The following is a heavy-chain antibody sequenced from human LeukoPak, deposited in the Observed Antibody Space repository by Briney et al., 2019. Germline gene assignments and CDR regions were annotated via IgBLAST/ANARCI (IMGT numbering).Heavy chain of an antibody. D-gene: IGHD6-19*01. Sequence: PSQTLSLTCAISGDSVSSNSAAWNWIRQSPSRGLEWLGRTYYRSKWYNDYAVSVKSRIIINPDTSKNQFSLQLNSVTPEDTAVYYCASNQWPNWYFDLWGRGTLVTVSS. J-gene: IGHJ2*01. CDR1: GDSVSSNSAA. CDR3: ASNQWPNWYFDL. V-gene: IGHV6-1*01. CDR2: TYYRSKWYN.